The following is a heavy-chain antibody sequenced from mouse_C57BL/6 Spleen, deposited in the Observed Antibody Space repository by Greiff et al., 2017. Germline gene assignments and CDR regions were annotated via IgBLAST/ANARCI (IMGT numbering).Heavy chain of an antibody. J-gene: IGHJ2*01. D-gene: IGHD1-1*01. Sequence: VKLQESGAELARPGASVKLSCKASGYTFTSYGISWVKQRTGQGLEWIGEIYPRSGNTYYNEKFKGKATLTADKSSSTAYMELRSLTSEDSAVYFCARSGDLYYYGSSYYFDYWGQGTTLTVSS. CDR3: ARSGDLYYYGSSYYFDY. CDR2: IYPRSGNT. V-gene: IGHV1-81*01. CDR1: GYTFTSYG.